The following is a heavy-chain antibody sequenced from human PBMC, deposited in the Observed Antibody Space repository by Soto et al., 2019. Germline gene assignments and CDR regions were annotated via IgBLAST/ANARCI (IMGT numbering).Heavy chain of an antibody. CDR2: IYYAGST. J-gene: IGHJ5*02. Sequence: WETLSLTCTVSGGSIVTTNYYWVWIRQPPGNGLEWIGTIYYAGSTYYNPSLKSRVTISVDTSKNQFSLKLRSVTATDTAMYYCARLQPPRGYSSGWFDRWGQGXQVTVSS. CDR1: GGSIVTTNYY. V-gene: IGHV4-39*01. D-gene: IGHD6-19*01. CDR3: ARLQPPRGYSSGWFDR.